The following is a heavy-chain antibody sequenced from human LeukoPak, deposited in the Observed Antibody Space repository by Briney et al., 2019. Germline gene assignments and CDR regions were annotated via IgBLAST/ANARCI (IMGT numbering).Heavy chain of an antibody. CDR1: GYTFTSYG. D-gene: IGHD6-19*01. V-gene: IGHV1-18*01. CDR3: ARDRRYSSGWYGYDY. CDR2: ISAYNGNT. J-gene: IGHJ4*02. Sequence: GASVKVSCKASGYTFTSYGISWVRQAPGQGLEGMGWISAYNGNTNYAQKLQGRVTMTTDTSTSTAYMELRSLRSDDTAVYYCARDRRYSSGWYGYDYWGQGTLVTVSS.